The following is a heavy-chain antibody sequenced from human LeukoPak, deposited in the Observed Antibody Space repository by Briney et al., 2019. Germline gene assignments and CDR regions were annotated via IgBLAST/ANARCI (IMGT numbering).Heavy chain of an antibody. CDR2: IYYSGST. CDR3: ARVGYVDTAMVLYYYYYMDV. CDR1: GGSISSSSYY. Sequence: SETLSLTCTVSGGSISSSSYYWGWIRQPPGKGLEWIGSIYYSGSTYYNPSLKSRVTISVDTSKNQFSLKLSSVTAADTAVYYCARVGYVDTAMVLYYYYYMDVWGKGTAVTVSS. J-gene: IGHJ6*03. V-gene: IGHV4-39*07. D-gene: IGHD5-18*01.